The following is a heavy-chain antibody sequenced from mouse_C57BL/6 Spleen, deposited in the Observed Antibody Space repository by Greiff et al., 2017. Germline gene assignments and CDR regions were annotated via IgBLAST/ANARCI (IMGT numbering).Heavy chain of an antibody. V-gene: IGHV1-9*01. CDR3: ARGGLRRYFDY. CDR1: GYTFTGYW. Sequence: QVQLKQSGAELMKPGASVKLSCQATGYTFTGYWLEWVKQRPGHGLEWIGEILPGSGSTNYNEKFKGKAPVTADTSSNTAYMQLSSLTTEDSAIYYCARGGLRRYFDYWGQGTTLTVSS. D-gene: IGHD2-12*01. CDR2: ILPGSGST. J-gene: IGHJ2*01.